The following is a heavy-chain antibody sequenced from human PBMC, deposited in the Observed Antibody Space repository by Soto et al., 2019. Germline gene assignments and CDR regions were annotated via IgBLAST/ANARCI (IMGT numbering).Heavy chain of an antibody. CDR2: IIPIFGTA. J-gene: IGHJ4*02. V-gene: IGHV1-69*13. CDR3: ASFSLSGSKPFDY. D-gene: IGHD3-22*01. Sequence: ASVKVSCKASGGTFSSYAISWVRQAPGQGLEWMGGIIPIFGTANYAQKFQGRVTITADESTSTAYMELSSLRSEDTAVYYCASFSLSGSKPFDYWGQGTLVTVSS. CDR1: GGTFSSYA.